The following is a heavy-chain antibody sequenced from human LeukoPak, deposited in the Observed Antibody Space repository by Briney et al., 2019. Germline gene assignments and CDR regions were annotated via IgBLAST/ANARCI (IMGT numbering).Heavy chain of an antibody. D-gene: IGHD6-19*01. J-gene: IGHJ3*02. CDR3: ARALPLIKYSSGPRFDAFDI. Sequence: GGSLRLSCAASGFSLSNYWMSWVRQAPGKGLEWVANIKQDGGDKYYVDSVRGRFTISRDNAKNSLYLQMNSLRAEDTAVYYCARALPLIKYSSGPRFDAFDIWGQGTMVTASS. CDR2: IKQDGGDK. CDR1: GFSLSNYW. V-gene: IGHV3-7*01.